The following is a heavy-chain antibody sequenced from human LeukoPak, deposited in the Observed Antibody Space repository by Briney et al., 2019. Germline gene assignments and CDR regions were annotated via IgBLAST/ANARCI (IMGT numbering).Heavy chain of an antibody. CDR1: GFTFSDYY. CDR3: ASVRVATIIDY. CDR2: ISSSGSTI. Sequence: PGGSLRLSCAASGFTFSDYYMSRLRQAPGKGLEWVSYISSSGSTIYYADSVKGRFTISRDNAKNSLYLQMNSLRAEDTAVYYCASVRVATIIDYWGQGTLVTVSS. D-gene: IGHD5-12*01. J-gene: IGHJ4*02. V-gene: IGHV3-11*01.